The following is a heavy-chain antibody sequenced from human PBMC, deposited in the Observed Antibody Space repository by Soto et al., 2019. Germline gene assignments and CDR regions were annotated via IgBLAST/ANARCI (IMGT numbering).Heavy chain of an antibody. D-gene: IGHD3-22*01. V-gene: IGHV4-59*12. CDR2: IYDNGIT. CDR1: GRSITSYY. CDR3: ARTYDSNGYANEFDS. J-gene: IGHJ4*02. Sequence: QVVLQESGPGLVKPSETLSLTCSVSGRSITSYYWSWVRQHPGKGLEWIGYIYDNGITSQNPSLKSRVTMSADTSQNQFSLKLTSVTCADTAVYYCARTYDSNGYANEFDSWGQGILVTVTS.